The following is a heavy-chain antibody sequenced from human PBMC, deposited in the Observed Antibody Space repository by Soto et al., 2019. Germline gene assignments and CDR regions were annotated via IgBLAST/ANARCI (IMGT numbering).Heavy chain of an antibody. CDR2: IYYSGST. CDR1: GGSSSSYY. CDR3: ARHLSTTIAPLPLHY. D-gene: IGHD1-1*01. V-gene: IGHV4-59*08. J-gene: IGHJ4*02. Sequence: PSETLSLTCTVSGGSSSSYYWSWIRQPPGKGLEWIAYIYYSGSTEYNPSLKSRVTISVDTSKNQFSLKLSSVTAADTAVYYCARHLSTTIAPLPLHYWGPGTPVT.